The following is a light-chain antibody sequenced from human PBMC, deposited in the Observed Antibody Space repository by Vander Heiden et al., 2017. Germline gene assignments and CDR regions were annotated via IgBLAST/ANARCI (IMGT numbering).Light chain of an antibody. CDR3: HQRSQWPLT. J-gene: IGKJ4*01. Sequence: EIVLTQSPATLSLSPGETATLPCRASQSVGSHLVWYQQKPGQAPRLLIYDASNRDTGIPARVSGSGSGTDFTLTISSLEPEDFAVYYCHQRSQWPLTFGGGTKVEIK. CDR2: DAS. V-gene: IGKV3-11*01. CDR1: QSVGSH.